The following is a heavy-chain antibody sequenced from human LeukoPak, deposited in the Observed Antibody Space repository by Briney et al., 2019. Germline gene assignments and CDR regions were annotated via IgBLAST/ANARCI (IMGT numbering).Heavy chain of an antibody. V-gene: IGHV4-61*01. CDR1: GVSINIGTDY. D-gene: IGHD3-22*01. J-gene: IGHJ4*02. Sequence: PSETLSLTCTVSGVSINIGTDYWSWIRQPPGKGLEWIGYIYYSGSTNYNPSLKSRVTISVDTSKNQFSLRLSSVTAADTAVYYYARVTGYMIEDYFDYWGQGTLVTVSS. CDR3: ARVTGYMIEDYFDY. CDR2: IYYSGST.